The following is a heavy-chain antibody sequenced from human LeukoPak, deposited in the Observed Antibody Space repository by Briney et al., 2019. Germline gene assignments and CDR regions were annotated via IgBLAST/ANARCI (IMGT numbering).Heavy chain of an antibody. CDR1: GGSIGNFY. V-gene: IGHV4-59*12. D-gene: IGHD2-2*01. CDR2: VTYSGST. J-gene: IGHJ5*02. CDR3: ARGIVVVPAARVRFDP. Sequence: PSETLSLTCTVSGGSIGNFYWTWIRQPPGKGLEWIGFVTYSGSTNYNPSLKNRVTISVDTSKNQFSLKLSSVTAADTAVYYCARGIVVVPAARVRFDPWGQGTLVTVSS.